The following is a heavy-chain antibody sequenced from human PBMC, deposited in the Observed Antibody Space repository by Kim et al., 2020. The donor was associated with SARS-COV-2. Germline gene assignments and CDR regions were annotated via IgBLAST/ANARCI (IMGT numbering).Heavy chain of an antibody. CDR1: GGSIYSSTYY. Sequence: SETLSLTCTVSGGSIYSSTYYWGWIRQPPGKGLEWIGSTFYTGDTHYNPSLKSRFTISVDTSKNQFSLRVASVTAADTAIYYCARTDNAMADYWGQGT. V-gene: IGHV4-39*01. D-gene: IGHD5-18*01. J-gene: IGHJ4*02. CDR2: TFYTGDT. CDR3: ARTDNAMADY.